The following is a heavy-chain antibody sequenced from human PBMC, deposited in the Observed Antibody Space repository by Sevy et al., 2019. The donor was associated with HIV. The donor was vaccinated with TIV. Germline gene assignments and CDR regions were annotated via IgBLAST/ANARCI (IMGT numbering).Heavy chain of an antibody. V-gene: IGHV3-33*08. Sequence: GGCLRLSCVASRFTFSTYVMHWVRQAPGKGLEWVEVIWHDGNSEYYADAVRGRFTISRDDSKNTLYLQMNSLRAEDTAVYYCASEAGYGTDSRPFDYWGQGTLVTVSS. CDR1: RFTFSTYV. CDR3: ASEAGYGTDSRPFDY. D-gene: IGHD5-12*01. CDR2: IWHDGNSE. J-gene: IGHJ4*02.